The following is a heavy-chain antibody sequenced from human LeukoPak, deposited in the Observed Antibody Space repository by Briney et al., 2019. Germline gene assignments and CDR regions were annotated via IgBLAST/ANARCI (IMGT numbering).Heavy chain of an antibody. CDR2: IHSGGTT. V-gene: IGHV3-53*01. Sequence: PGGSLRLSCAASGFXVSTNYVSWVRQAPGKGLEWVSVIHSGGTTYYADSVKGRFTISRDNSKNTLYLQMNSLRAEDTAVYYCARDHYDGSTYYHDYWGQGTLVTVSS. J-gene: IGHJ4*02. CDR1: GFXVSTNY. CDR3: ARDHYDGSTYYHDY. D-gene: IGHD3-22*01.